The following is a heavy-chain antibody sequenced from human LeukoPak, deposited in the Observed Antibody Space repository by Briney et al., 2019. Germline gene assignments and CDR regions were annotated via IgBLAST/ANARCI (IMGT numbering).Heavy chain of an antibody. CDR3: AKDVSSSWSTKTFDY. CDR1: GFTFSSYA. J-gene: IGHJ4*02. V-gene: IGHV3-23*01. Sequence: GSLRLSCAASGFTFSSYAMSWVRQAPGKGLEWVSTISAGGGTTYYADSVKGRFTISRDNSKNTLYLQMNSLRAEDTAVYYCAKDVSSSWSTKTFDYWGQGTLVTVSS. CDR2: ISAGGGTT. D-gene: IGHD6-13*01.